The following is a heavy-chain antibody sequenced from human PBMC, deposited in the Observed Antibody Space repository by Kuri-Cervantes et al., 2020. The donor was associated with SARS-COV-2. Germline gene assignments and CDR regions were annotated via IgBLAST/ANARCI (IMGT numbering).Heavy chain of an antibody. CDR2: INSDGSST. D-gene: IGHD3-22*01. V-gene: IGHV3-74*01. CDR3: AREPEGHYYDSSGYYSYYYYGMDV. J-gene: IGHJ6*02. Sequence: GGSLRLSCAASGFTFSSYWMHWVRQAPGKGLVWVSRINSDGSSTSYADSVKGRFTISRDNAKNTLYLQMNSLRAEDTAVYYCAREPEGHYYDSSGYYSYYYYGMDVWGQGTTVTVSS. CDR1: GFTFSSYW.